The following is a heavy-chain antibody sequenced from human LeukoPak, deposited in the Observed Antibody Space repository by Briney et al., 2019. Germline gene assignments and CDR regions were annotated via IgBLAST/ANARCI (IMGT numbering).Heavy chain of an antibody. CDR3: AIITRRLERPIG. V-gene: IGHV3-7*01. CDR2: INPDESEK. CDR1: GLSFSTSW. J-gene: IGHJ4*02. Sequence: GGSLRLSCAVSGLSFSTSWMDWVRQAPGKGLEWVASINPDESEKYSAGSVKGRFTISRDNAKNSLYLQMNSLRAEDTAVFYCAIITRRLERPIGWGPGTLVTVSS. D-gene: IGHD1-1*01.